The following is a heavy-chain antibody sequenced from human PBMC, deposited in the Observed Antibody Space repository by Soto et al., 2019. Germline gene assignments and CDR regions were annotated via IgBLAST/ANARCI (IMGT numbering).Heavy chain of an antibody. Sequence: GGSLRLSCAASGFTFSRYWMDWVRQAPRKELEWVATIKHDGSEKYYVDSVKGRFIISRDNAKNSVFLQMNGLRVEDTAVYFCARAMGTDGWSNHPFDIWGQGTMVTVSS. V-gene: IGHV3-7*04. D-gene: IGHD6-19*01. CDR2: IKHDGSEK. CDR1: GFTFSRYW. CDR3: ARAMGTDGWSNHPFDI. J-gene: IGHJ3*02.